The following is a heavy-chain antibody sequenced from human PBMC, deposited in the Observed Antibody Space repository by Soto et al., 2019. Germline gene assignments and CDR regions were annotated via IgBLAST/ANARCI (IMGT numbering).Heavy chain of an antibody. V-gene: IGHV3-23*01. Sequence: EVQLLESGGGLVQPGGSLRLSCAASGFTFSSYAMNWVRQAPGKGLEWVSGLSGSGSSTYYAAPAKGRFTISRDNSKNILYLQVNNLRAEDTAVSYCAKAYSNGWYDHWGQGTLVTVSS. J-gene: IGHJ5*02. CDR2: LSGSGSST. D-gene: IGHD6-19*01. CDR3: AKAYSNGWYDH. CDR1: GFTFSSYA.